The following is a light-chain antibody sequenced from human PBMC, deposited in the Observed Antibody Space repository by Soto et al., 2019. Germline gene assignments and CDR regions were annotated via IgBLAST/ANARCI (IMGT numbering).Light chain of an antibody. CDR2: GNS. V-gene: IGLV1-40*01. J-gene: IGLJ1*01. CDR3: QSYDSNLSGLYV. Sequence: QSALTQPPSVSGAPGQRVTISCTGSSSNIGAGYDVHWYQQLPGTAPKLLIYGNSNRPSGVPDRFSGSKSGTSASLAITGLQAEDEADYYCQSYDSNLSGLYVFGTGTKV. CDR1: SSNIGAGYD.